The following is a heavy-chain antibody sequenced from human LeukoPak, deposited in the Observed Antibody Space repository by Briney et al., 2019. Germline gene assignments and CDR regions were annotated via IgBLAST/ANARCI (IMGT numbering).Heavy chain of an antibody. J-gene: IGHJ4*02. D-gene: IGHD4-17*01. CDR3: AKIRGYYGDHEGRGYFDY. V-gene: IGHV3-23*01. CDR1: GFTFSSYA. Sequence: GGSLRLSCAASGFTFSSYAMSWVRQAPGKGLEWVSAISGSGGSTYYADSVKGRFTISRDNSKNTLYLQMNSLRAEDTAVYYCAKIRGYYGDHEGRGYFDYWGQGTLVTVSS. CDR2: ISGSGGST.